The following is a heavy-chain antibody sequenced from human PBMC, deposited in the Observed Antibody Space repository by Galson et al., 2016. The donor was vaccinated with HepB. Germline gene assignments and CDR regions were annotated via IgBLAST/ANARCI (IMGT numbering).Heavy chain of an antibody. CDR1: GFTFSSYA. J-gene: IGHJ4*02. CDR2: ISGSGGST. CDR3: AKDLGMGYFDY. D-gene: IGHD1-14*01. V-gene: IGHV3-23*01. Sequence: SLRLSCAASGFTFSSYAMSWVRQAPGKGLEWVSAISGSGGSTYYADSVKGRFTISRDKSKNTLYLQMNSLRAEDAAVYYCAKDLGMGYFDYWGQGTLVTVSS.